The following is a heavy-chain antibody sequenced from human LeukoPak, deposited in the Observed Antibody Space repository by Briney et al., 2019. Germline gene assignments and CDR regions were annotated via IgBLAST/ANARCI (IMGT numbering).Heavy chain of an antibody. Sequence: PGGSLRLSCAASGFTFSSYAMSWVRQAPGKGLEWVSTITTSGGSTYYADSVKGRFTMSRDNSKNTLYLQMNNLRAEDTAVYYCAKALRYTYGYLDYWGQGTLVTVSS. J-gene: IGHJ4*02. CDR1: GFTFSSYA. D-gene: IGHD5-18*01. V-gene: IGHV3-23*01. CDR3: AKALRYTYGYLDY. CDR2: ITTSGGST.